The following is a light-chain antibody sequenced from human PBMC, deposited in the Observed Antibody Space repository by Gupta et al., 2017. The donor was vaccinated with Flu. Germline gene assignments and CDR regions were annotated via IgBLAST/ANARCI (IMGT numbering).Light chain of an antibody. Sequence: QSVLTQSPSVSATPGQRITISCSGTVSNVGSNFVYWYQQLPGAAPKLLIYRNDQRPSGVSDRFSGSKSGTSASLAISGLRSEDEADYHCAAWDDSLYGHLVFGGGTKLTVL. V-gene: IGLV1-47*01. CDR3: AAWDDSLYGHLV. CDR2: RND. CDR1: VSNVGSNF. J-gene: IGLJ2*01.